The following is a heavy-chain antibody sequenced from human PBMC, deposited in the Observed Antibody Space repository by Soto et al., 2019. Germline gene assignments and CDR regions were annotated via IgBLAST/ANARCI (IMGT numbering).Heavy chain of an antibody. CDR2: INHSGST. V-gene: IGHV4-34*01. CDR1: GGSFSGYY. D-gene: IGHD2-15*01. J-gene: IGHJ5*02. Sequence: SETLSLTCAVYGGSFSGYYWSWIRQPPGKGLEWIGEINHSGSTNYNPSLKSRVTISVDTSKNQFSLKLGSVTAADTAVYYCARTFRYCSGGSCYTGWPPALTHHTKRASSWFDPWGQGTLVTVSS. CDR3: ARTFRYCSGGSCYTGWPPALTHHTKRASSWFDP.